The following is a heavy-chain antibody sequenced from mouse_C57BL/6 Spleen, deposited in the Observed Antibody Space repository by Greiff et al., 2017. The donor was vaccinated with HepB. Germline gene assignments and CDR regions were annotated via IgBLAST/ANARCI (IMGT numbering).Heavy chain of an antibody. J-gene: IGHJ1*03. CDR3: ARWNSYWYFDV. CDR2: ISSGSSTI. Sequence: LVESGGGLVKPGGSLKLSCAASGFTFSDYGMHWVRQAPEKGLEWVAYISSGSSTIYYADTVKGRFTISRDNAKNTLFLQMTSLRSEDTAMYYCARWNSYWYFDVWGTGTTVTVSS. V-gene: IGHV5-17*01. CDR1: GFTFSDYG.